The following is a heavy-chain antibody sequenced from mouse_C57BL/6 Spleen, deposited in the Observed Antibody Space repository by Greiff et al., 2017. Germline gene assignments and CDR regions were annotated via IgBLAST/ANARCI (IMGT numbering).Heavy chain of an antibody. J-gene: IGHJ1*03. Sequence: QVQLQQPGAELVMPGASVKLSCKASGYTFTSYWMHWVKQRPGQGLEWIGEIDPSDSYTNYNQKFKGKSTLTVDKSSSTAYMQLSSLTSEDSAFYDCARGYGSGWYFDVWGTGTTVTVSS. CDR2: IDPSDSYT. CDR3: ARGYGSGWYFDV. CDR1: GYTFTSYW. V-gene: IGHV1-69*01. D-gene: IGHD1-1*01.